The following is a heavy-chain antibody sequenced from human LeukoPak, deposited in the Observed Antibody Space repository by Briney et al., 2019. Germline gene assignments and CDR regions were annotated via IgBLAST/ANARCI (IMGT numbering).Heavy chain of an antibody. V-gene: IGHV3-23*01. Sequence: PGGSLRLSCAASGFTFSSYAMSRVRQAPGKGLEWVSAISGSGGSTYYADSVKGRFTISRDNSKNTLYLQMNSLRAKDTAVYYCAKVGYDSSGILDYWGQGTLVTVSS. CDR2: ISGSGGST. D-gene: IGHD3-22*01. J-gene: IGHJ4*02. CDR1: GFTFSSYA. CDR3: AKVGYDSSGILDY.